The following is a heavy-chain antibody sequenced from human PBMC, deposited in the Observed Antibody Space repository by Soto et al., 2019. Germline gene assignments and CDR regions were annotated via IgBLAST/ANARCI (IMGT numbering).Heavy chain of an antibody. CDR3: ARATGNYYYYGMHV. J-gene: IGHJ6*02. CDR2: IVPILRSA. V-gene: IGHV1-69*01. CDR1: GGTFSTYP. Sequence: QVLLVQSGAEMRRPGSSVKVSCKASGGTFSTYPISWVRQAPGQGLEWMGGIVPILRSANYAQRFQDRVTITADESTATAYMDLSSLTSEDTVIYYCARATGNYYYYGMHVWGQGTTVIVSS. D-gene: IGHD7-27*01.